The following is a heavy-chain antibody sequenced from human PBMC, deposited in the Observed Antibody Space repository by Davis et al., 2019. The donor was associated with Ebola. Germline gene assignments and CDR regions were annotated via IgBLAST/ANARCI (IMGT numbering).Heavy chain of an antibody. D-gene: IGHD1-1*01. CDR2: INTNTGNP. J-gene: IGHJ4*02. CDR3: ARQILRLESQLLWPSFDY. Sequence: AASVKVSCKASGYTFTSYAMNWVRQAPGQGLEWMGWINTNTGNPTYAQGFTGRFVFSLDTSVSTAYLQISSLKPEDTAVYYCARQILRLESQLLWPSFDYWGQGALVTVSS. CDR1: GYTFTSYA. V-gene: IGHV7-4-1*02.